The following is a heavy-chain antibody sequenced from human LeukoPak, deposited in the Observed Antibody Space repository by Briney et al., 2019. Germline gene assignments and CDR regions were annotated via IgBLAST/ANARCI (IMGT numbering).Heavy chain of an antibody. CDR3: ARDSSYGDYDGHYYYGMDV. J-gene: IGHJ6*04. Sequence: PGGSLRLSCAASGFTFSSYEMNWVRQAPGKGLEWVSYISSSGSTIYYADSVKGRFTISRDNAKNSLYLQMNSLRAEDTAVYYCARDSSYGDYDGHYYYGMDVWGEGTTVTVSS. V-gene: IGHV3-48*03. CDR1: GFTFSSYE. D-gene: IGHD4-17*01. CDR2: ISSSGSTI.